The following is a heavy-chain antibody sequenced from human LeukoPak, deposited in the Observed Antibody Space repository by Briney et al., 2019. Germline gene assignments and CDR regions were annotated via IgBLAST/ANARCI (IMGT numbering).Heavy chain of an antibody. CDR3: ARDQDSLVRGVIGY. CDR2: IGPYNGNT. CDR1: GYTFTSYG. J-gene: IGHJ4*02. V-gene: IGHV1-18*01. D-gene: IGHD3-10*01. Sequence: ASVMVSCKASGYTFTSYGISWVRQAPGQGLEWMGWIGPYNGNTNYAQNLQGRVTMTTDTSTSTAYMELGSLGSDDTAVYYCARDQDSLVRGVIGYWGQGTLVTVSS.